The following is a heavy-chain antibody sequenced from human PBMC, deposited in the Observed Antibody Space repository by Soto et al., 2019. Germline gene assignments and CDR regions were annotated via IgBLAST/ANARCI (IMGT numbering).Heavy chain of an antibody. CDR3: AREENCSGGTCYSEYFHR. J-gene: IGHJ1*01. CDR1: GYLFTAYS. D-gene: IGHD2-15*01. CDR2: VNPSGGST. V-gene: IGHV1-46*01. Sequence: ASVKVSCEASGYLFTAYSMHWVRLAPGQGLEWMGVVNPSGGSTKYAQNFQGRVTMTRDTSTTTIYMELSSLRSDDTAIYYCAREENCSGGTCYSEYFHRWGQGTLVTVSS.